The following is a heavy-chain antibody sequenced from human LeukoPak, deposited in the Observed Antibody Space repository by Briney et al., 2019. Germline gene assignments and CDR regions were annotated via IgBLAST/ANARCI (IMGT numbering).Heavy chain of an antibody. D-gene: IGHD3-9*01. CDR2: INPSGGST. J-gene: IGHJ4*02. V-gene: IGHV1-46*01. CDR1: GYTFTSYY. CDR3: ARGALRYFDWSSRGLDY. Sequence: ASVKVSCKASGYTFTSYYMHWVRQAPGQGLEWMGIINPSGGSTSYAQKFQGRVTMTRDTSTSTVYMELSSLRPEDTAVYYCARGALRYFDWSSRGLDYWGQGTLVTVSS.